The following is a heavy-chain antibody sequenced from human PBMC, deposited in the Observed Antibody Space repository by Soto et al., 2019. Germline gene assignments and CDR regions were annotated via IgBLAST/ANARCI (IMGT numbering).Heavy chain of an antibody. D-gene: IGHD1-1*01. Sequence: QVQLVQSGAEVRKPGASVKVSCEASGYTFTSYDIYWVRQATGQGLEWMGWMHPSTGNSGYAQKFQGRVTMTSDTSISTAHMELSSLRSEDTAVYYCARRAETNGWNGFGADKYYFDFWGQGTLVTVSS. CDR2: MHPSTGNS. CDR3: ARRAETNGWNGFGADKYYFDF. J-gene: IGHJ4*02. V-gene: IGHV1-8*01. CDR1: GYTFTSYD.